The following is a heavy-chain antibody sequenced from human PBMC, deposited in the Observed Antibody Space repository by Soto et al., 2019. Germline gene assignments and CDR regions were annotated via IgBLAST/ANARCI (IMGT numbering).Heavy chain of an antibody. Sequence: EVQLLESGGGLVQPGGSLRLSCAASGFTFSSYAMSWVRQAPGKGLEWVSAISGSGGSTYYADSVKGRFTISRDNSKNTLYLQMNSLRAEDTAVYYCARKRITIFGVVIMFDYWGRGTLVTVSS. CDR1: GFTFSSYA. J-gene: IGHJ4*02. CDR3: ARKRITIFGVVIMFDY. D-gene: IGHD3-3*01. CDR2: ISGSGGST. V-gene: IGHV3-23*01.